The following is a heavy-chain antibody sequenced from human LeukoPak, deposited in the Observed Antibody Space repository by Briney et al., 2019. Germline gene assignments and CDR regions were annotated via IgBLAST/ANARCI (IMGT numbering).Heavy chain of an antibody. Sequence: PSETLSLTCTVSGGSISSYYWSWIRQPPGKGLEWIGRIYTSGSTNYNPSLKSRVTMSVDTSKNQFSLKLSSVTAADTAVYYCAAVQLERPRGYLWYWGQGTLVTVSS. CDR2: IYTSGST. CDR3: AAVQLERPRGYLWY. D-gene: IGHD1-1*01. J-gene: IGHJ4*02. CDR1: GGSISSYY. V-gene: IGHV4-4*07.